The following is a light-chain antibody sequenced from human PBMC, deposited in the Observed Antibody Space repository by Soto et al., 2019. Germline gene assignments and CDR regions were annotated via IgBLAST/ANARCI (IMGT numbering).Light chain of an antibody. CDR1: SSDVGGYNY. CDR2: DVS. J-gene: IGLJ1*01. Sequence: QSALTQPASVSGSPGQSITISCTGTSSDVGGYNYVSWYQHHPGKAPKLIIFDVSNRPSGVPNPFSGSKSGNTASLTISGLQPEDEADYYCSSYTTSNTRQIVFGTGTKVT. V-gene: IGLV2-14*03. CDR3: SSYTTSNTRQIV.